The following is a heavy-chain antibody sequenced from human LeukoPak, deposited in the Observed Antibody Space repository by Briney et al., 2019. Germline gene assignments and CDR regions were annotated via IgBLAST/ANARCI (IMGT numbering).Heavy chain of an antibody. CDR3: AKVNESSSSPDGSYFDY. CDR1: GFTFSSYA. D-gene: IGHD2-2*01. V-gene: IGHV3-23*01. CDR2: ISGSGGST. Sequence: PGGSLRLSCAASGFTFSSYAMSWVRQAPGKGLEWVSAISGSGGSTYYADSVKGRFTISRDNSKNTLYLQMNSLRAEDTAVYYCAKVNESSSSPDGSYFDYWGQGTLVTVSS. J-gene: IGHJ4*02.